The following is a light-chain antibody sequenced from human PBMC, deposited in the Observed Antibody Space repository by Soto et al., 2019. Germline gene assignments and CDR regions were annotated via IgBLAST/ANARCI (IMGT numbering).Light chain of an antibody. CDR2: GAS. CDR1: QSVRSY. CDR3: QQYNYWPLP. Sequence: DIVWTQYKAPLSLSPGERATLSCRASQSVRSYLAWYQQKPGQAPRLLIYGASTRATDIPARFSGSGSGTEFTLTISSLQSEDFALYYCQQYNYWPLPVGGGTKV. V-gene: IGKV3-15*01. J-gene: IGKJ4*01.